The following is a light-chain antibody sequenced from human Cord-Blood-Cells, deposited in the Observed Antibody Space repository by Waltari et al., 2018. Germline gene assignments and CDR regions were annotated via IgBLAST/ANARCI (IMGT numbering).Light chain of an antibody. CDR1: SSAVGGYNY. V-gene: IGLV2-14*01. J-gene: IGLJ1*01. Sequence: QTALTQPASVSGSPGQSLTISCTGTSSAVGGYNYVSWYQQHPGKAPKLMIYEVSNRPSGVSNRFSGSKSGNTASLTISGLQAEDEADYYCSSYTSSSTRVFGTGTKVTVL. CDR3: SSYTSSSTRV. CDR2: EVS.